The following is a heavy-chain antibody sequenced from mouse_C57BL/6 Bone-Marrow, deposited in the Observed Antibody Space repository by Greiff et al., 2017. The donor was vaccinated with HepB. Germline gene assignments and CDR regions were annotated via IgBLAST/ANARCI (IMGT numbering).Heavy chain of an antibody. Sequence: EVMLVESGGGLVQPGGSMKLSCVASGFTFSNYWMNWVRQSPEKGLEWVAQIRLKSDNYATHYAESVKGRFTISRDDSKSSVYLQMNNLRAEDTGIYYCTRLRPWYFDVWGTGTTVTVSS. V-gene: IGHV6-3*01. J-gene: IGHJ1*03. D-gene: IGHD2-4*01. CDR1: GFTFSNYW. CDR3: TRLRPWYFDV. CDR2: IRLKSDNYAT.